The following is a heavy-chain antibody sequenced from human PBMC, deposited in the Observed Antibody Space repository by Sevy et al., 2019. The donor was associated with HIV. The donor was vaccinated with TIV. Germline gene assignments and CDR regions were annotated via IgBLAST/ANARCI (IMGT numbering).Heavy chain of an antibody. CDR2: IRSKAYGGTT. Sequence: GGSLRLSCTASGFTFGDYAMSWYRQAPGKGLEWVGFIRSKAYGGTTEYAASVKVRFTISRDDSKSIAYLQMNSLKTEETAVYYCTRLTEGYYDSSGYYSDCPPLFDYWGQGTLVTVSS. D-gene: IGHD3-22*01. CDR1: GFTFGDYA. CDR3: TRLTEGYYDSSGYYSDCPPLFDY. J-gene: IGHJ4*02. V-gene: IGHV3-49*03.